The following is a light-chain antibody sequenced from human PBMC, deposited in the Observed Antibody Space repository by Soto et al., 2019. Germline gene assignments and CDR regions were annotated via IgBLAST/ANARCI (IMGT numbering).Light chain of an antibody. V-gene: IGLV2-14*01. CDR1: SSDVGDYNY. J-gene: IGLJ3*02. CDR3: SSYTSNSTLV. CDR2: EVS. Sequence: QSALTQPASVSGSPGQSITISCTGTSSDVGDYNYVSWYQQHPGKAPKVMIYEVSHRPSGVSNRFSGSNSGNTASLTISGLQAEDEADYFCSSYTSNSTLVFGGGTQLTVL.